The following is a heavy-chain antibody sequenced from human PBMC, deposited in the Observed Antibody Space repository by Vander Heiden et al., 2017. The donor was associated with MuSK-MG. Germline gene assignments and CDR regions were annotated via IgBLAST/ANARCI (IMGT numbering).Heavy chain of an antibody. CDR1: GFTFSSYW. D-gene: IGHD3-16*01. Sequence: EVQLVESGGGLVQPGGSLRLSCAASGFTFSSYWMHWVRQAPGKGLVWVSRINSDGSSTSYADSVKGRFTISRDNAKNTLYLQMNSLRAEDTAVYYCARGLGDDYVWWSEPGGIDYWGQGSLVTVSS. J-gene: IGHJ4*02. CDR3: ARGLGDDYVWWSEPGGIDY. CDR2: INSDGSST. V-gene: IGHV3-74*01.